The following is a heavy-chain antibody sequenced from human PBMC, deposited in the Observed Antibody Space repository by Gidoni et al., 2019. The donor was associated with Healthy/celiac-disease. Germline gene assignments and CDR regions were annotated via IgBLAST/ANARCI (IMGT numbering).Heavy chain of an antibody. D-gene: IGHD6-19*01. Sequence: VQLVQSGAEVKTPGTSVKVSCKASGRTFSSYAISWVRQAPGQGLEWMGGIIPIFGTANYAQKFQGRVTITADESTSTAYMELSSLRSEDTAVYYCARGGLPGYSSGWYYWGQGTLVTVSS. CDR1: GRTFSSYA. CDR2: IIPIFGTA. J-gene: IGHJ4*02. V-gene: IGHV1-69*01. CDR3: ARGGLPGYSSGWYY.